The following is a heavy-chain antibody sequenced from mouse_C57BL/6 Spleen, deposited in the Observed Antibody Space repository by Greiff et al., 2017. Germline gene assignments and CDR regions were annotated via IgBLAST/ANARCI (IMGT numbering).Heavy chain of an antibody. J-gene: IGHJ1*03. CDR2: IYPGSGST. CDR1: GYTFTSYW. Sequence: LKQPGASVKMSCKASGYTFTSYWITWVKQRPGQGLEWIGDIYPGSGSTNYNEKFKSKATLTVDTSSSTAYMQLSSLTSEDSAVYYCARGRGYFDVWGTGTTVTVSS. CDR3: ARGRGYFDV. V-gene: IGHV1-55*01.